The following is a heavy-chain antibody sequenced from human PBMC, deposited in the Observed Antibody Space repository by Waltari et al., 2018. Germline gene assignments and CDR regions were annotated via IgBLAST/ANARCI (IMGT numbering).Heavy chain of an antibody. CDR3: ARGKAARLYYYGMDV. CDR1: GGSISSYY. D-gene: IGHD6-6*01. CDR2: IYYSGST. J-gene: IGHJ6*02. V-gene: IGHV4-59*01. Sequence: QVQLQESGPGLVKPSETLSLTCTVSGGSISSYYWSWIRQPPGKGLEWIGYIYYSGSTNYNPSLKSRVTISVDTSKNQFSLKLSSVTAADTAVYYCARGKAARLYYYGMDVWGQGTTVTVSS.